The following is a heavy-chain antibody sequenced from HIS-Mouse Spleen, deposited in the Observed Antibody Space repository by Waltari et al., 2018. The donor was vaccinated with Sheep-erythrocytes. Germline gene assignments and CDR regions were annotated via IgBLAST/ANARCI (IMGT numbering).Heavy chain of an antibody. CDR1: GGTFSSYA. Sequence: QVQLVQSGAEVKKPGSSVKVSCKASGGTFSSYAISWVRQAPGQGLEWMGRIIHILGIANYAQKVQGRVTITADKSTSTAYMELSSLRSEDTAVYYCAQTGATTPHFDYWGQGTLVTVSS. J-gene: IGHJ4*02. D-gene: IGHD1-26*01. V-gene: IGHV1-69*04. CDR3: AQTGATTPHFDY. CDR2: IIHILGIA.